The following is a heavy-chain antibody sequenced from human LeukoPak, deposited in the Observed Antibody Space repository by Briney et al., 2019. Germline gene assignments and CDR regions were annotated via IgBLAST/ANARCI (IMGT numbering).Heavy chain of an antibody. CDR3: ATQTGSDGYSEAAFDI. V-gene: IGHV5-51*01. Sequence: GESLKISCKGSGYSFTSYWIGWVRQMPGKGLEWMGIIYPGDSDTRYSPSFQGQVTISADKSISTAYLQWSSLKASDTAMYYCATQTGSDGYSEAAFDIWGQGTMVTVSS. CDR1: GYSFTSYW. D-gene: IGHD5-24*01. CDR2: IYPGDSDT. J-gene: IGHJ3*02.